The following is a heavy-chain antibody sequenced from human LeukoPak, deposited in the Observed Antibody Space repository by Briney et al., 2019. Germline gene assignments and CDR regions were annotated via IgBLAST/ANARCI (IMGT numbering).Heavy chain of an antibody. D-gene: IGHD3-22*01. V-gene: IGHV1-2*02. CDR1: GFTLTGYY. CDR2: IKPNSGDT. J-gene: IGHJ4*02. CDR3: ARGPDYYDSSGYYIQ. Sequence: GASVKVSCKASGFTLTGYYMHWVRQDPRQGLQWMGWIKPNSGDTDYAQKFQGRVTMTRDTSISTVYMELSSLRSDDTAVYYCARGPDYYDSSGYYIQWGQGTLVTVSS.